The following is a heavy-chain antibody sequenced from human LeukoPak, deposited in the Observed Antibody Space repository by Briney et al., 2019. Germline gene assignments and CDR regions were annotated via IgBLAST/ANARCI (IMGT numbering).Heavy chain of an antibody. CDR1: GYTFTSYG. Sequence: ASVKVSCKASGYTFTSYGISWVRQAPGQGLEWMGWISAYNGNTNYAQKLQGRVTMTTDTSTSTAYMELRSLRSDDTAVYYCARDGDYGGTFSGYYFDYWRQGTLVTVSS. J-gene: IGHJ4*02. D-gene: IGHD4-23*01. V-gene: IGHV1-18*01. CDR2: ISAYNGNT. CDR3: ARDGDYGGTFSGYYFDY.